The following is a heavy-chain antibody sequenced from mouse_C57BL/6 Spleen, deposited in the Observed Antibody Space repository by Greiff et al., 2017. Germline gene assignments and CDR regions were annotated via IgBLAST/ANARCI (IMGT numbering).Heavy chain of an antibody. CDR2: IYPGDGDT. CDR1: GYAFSSYW. J-gene: IGHJ2*01. V-gene: IGHV1-80*01. CDR3: AREERGGYFDY. Sequence: VQLQQSGAELVKPGASVKISCKASGYAFSSYWMNWVKQRPGKGLEGIGQIYPGDGDTNYNGKFKGKATLTADKSSSTAYMQLSSLTSEDSAVYFCAREERGGYFDYWGQGTTLTVSS.